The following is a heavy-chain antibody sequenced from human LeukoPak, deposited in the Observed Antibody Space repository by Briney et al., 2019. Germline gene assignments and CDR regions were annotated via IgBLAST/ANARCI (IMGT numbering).Heavy chain of an antibody. CDR3: ARIVGSTGGES. CDR1: GYTFTSYG. V-gene: IGHV1-18*01. D-gene: IGHD1-26*01. Sequence: ASVKVSCKASGYTFTSYGISWVRQAPGQGLEWMGWISAYNGNTNYAQKLQGRVTITADKSTRTVYMEMRSLRSEDTAVYYCARIVGSTGGESWGQGTMVTVSS. CDR2: ISAYNGNT. J-gene: IGHJ3*01.